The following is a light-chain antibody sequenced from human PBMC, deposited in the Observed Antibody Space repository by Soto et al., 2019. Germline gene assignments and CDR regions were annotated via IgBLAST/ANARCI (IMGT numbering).Light chain of an antibody. CDR3: QHYNNWPPWT. V-gene: IGKV3-15*01. CDR1: QSVSSN. CDR2: GAS. J-gene: IGKJ1*01. Sequence: EIVMTQSPATLSVSPGERATLSCRASQSVSSNLAWYQQKPGQAPRLLIYGASTRATVIPARFSGSGSGTEFTLTISSLQSEDFAIYYCQHYNNWPPWTFGQGTKVEIK.